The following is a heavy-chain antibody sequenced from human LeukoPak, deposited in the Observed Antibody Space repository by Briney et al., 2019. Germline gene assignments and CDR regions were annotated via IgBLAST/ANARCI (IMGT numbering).Heavy chain of an antibody. J-gene: IGHJ4*02. CDR3: ARNGDDFDY. D-gene: IGHD4-17*01. CDR1: GFTFSSYE. CDR2: ISSSGSTI. Sequence: GGSLRLSCAASGFTFSSYEMNWVRQAPGKGLEWVSYISSSGSTIYYADSVKGRFTISRDNAKNLLYLQMNSLRAEDTAVYYWARNGDDFDYWGQGTLVTVSS. V-gene: IGHV3-48*03.